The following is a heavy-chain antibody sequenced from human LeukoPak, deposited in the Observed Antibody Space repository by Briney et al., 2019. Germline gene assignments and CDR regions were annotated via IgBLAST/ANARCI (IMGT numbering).Heavy chain of an antibody. CDR2: IYYSGST. CDR1: GGSISSYY. V-gene: IGHV4-59*08. CDR3: ARCSFGDWYYFDY. J-gene: IGHJ4*02. Sequence: SETLSLTCTVSGGSISSYYWSWIRQPPGKGLEWIGYIYYSGSTNYNPSLKSRVTTSVDTSKNQFSLKLSSVTAADTAVYYCARCSFGDWYYFDYWGQGTLVTVSS. D-gene: IGHD3-10*01.